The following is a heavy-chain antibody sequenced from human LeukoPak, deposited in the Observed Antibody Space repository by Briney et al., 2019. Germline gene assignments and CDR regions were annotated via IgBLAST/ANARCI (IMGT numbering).Heavy chain of an antibody. CDR2: IYYSGST. CDR3: ARANYCGGDCYWYFDL. D-gene: IGHD2-21*02. V-gene: IGHV4-59*08. Sequence: SETLSLTCTVSGGSISSYYWSWIRQPPGKGLEWIGYIYYSGSTYYNPSLKSRVTISVDTSKNQFSLKLSSVTAADTAVYYCARANYCGGDCYWYFDLWGRGTLVTASS. CDR1: GGSISSYY. J-gene: IGHJ2*01.